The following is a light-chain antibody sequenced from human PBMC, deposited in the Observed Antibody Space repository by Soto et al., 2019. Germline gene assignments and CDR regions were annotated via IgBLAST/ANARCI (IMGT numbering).Light chain of an antibody. CDR3: RQSIHRPPLT. Sequence: DIVMTQTPLSLSVTPGQPASISCKSSQSLLHSDGKTYLYWYLQKPGHPPQLLIYEVSNGFSGATDSVSSRGAGRDFTLKTSRVEAEDVVVYYCRQSIHRPPLTFGQGTRLEIK. CDR2: EVS. J-gene: IGKJ5*01. CDR1: QSLLHSDGKTY. V-gene: IGKV2D-29*01.